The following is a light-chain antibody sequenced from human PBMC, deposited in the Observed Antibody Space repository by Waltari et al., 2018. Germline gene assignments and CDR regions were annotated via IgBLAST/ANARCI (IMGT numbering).Light chain of an antibody. Sequence: QSVLTQPPSASGTPGQTVSVSCSGSGSNIGSNYAYWYQHVPGTAPQLLIYRNEQRPSGDPDRFSGSKSGTSASLAISGLRSEDEADYFCTSWDDSLNAWVFGGGTKLTVL. CDR2: RNE. CDR3: TSWDDSLNAWV. V-gene: IGLV1-47*01. J-gene: IGLJ3*02. CDR1: GSNIGSNY.